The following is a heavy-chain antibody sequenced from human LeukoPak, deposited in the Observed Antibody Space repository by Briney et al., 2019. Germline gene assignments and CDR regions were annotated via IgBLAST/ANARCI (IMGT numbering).Heavy chain of an antibody. CDR2: ISGSGGST. J-gene: IGHJ1*01. CDR1: GFTFSSYA. D-gene: IGHD2-15*01. CDR3: AEVGVAAGYFQH. Sequence: GGSLRLSCAASGFTFSSYAMGWVRQAPGKGLEWVSAISGSGGSTYYADSVKGRFTISRDNSKNTLYLQMNSLRAEDTAVYYCAEVGVAAGYFQHWGQGTLVTVSS. V-gene: IGHV3-23*01.